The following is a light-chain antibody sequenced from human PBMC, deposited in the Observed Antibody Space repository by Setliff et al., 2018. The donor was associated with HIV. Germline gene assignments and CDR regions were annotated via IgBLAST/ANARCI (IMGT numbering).Light chain of an antibody. CDR1: QSVNSNY. V-gene: IGKV3-20*01. CDR2: GAS. J-gene: IGKJ1*01. Sequence: EIVLTQSPGTLSLSPGERATLSCRASQSVNSNYLAWYQQSPGQAPRLLIYGASSRVTGIPDRFSGSGSGTDFTLTISRLEPEDFAVFYCQQYGSSPRTFGQGTRWIS. CDR3: QQYGSSPRT.